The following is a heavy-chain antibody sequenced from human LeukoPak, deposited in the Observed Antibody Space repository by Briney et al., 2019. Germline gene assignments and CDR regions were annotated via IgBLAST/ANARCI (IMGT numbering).Heavy chain of an antibody. V-gene: IGHV4-4*07. J-gene: IGHJ4*02. CDR3: ASSYGSGSWQTF. CDR2: IYTSGST. Sequence: NPSETLSLTCTVSGASISSYSWSWIRQPAGKGLEWLGRIYTSGSTNYNPSVKSRLPMSADTSKNQFSLRLSSVTAADTAVYYCASSYGSGSWQTFWGQGTLVTVSS. CDR1: GASISSYS. D-gene: IGHD3-10*01.